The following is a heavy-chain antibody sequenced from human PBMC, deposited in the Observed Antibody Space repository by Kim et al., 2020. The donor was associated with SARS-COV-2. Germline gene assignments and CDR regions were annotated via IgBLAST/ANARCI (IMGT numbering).Heavy chain of an antibody. D-gene: IGHD5-18*01. Sequence: SETLSLTCTVSGGSISSGGYYWSWIRQHPGKGLEWIGYIYYSGSTYYNPSLKSRVTISVDTSKNQFSLKLSSVTAADTAVYYCARSPGYSYGHGPFDYWGQGTLVTVSS. J-gene: IGHJ4*02. CDR2: IYYSGST. CDR1: GGSISSGGYY. CDR3: ARSPGYSYGHGPFDY. V-gene: IGHV4-31*03.